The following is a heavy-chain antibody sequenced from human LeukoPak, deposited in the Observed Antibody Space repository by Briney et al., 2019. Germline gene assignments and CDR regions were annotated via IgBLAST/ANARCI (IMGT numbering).Heavy chain of an antibody. Sequence: PSETLPPTSPGAHVPTSPAGYNSRWIRQPAGKPSDWIGRNYTSGSTNYNPSLKSRVTISVDTSKNQFSLKLSSVTAADTAVYYCATEQGYSSGWYPEDFDIWGQGTMVTVSS. J-gene: IGHJ3*02. CDR2: NYTSGST. CDR1: HVPTSPAGYN. CDR3: ATEQGYSSGWYPEDFDI. V-gene: IGHV4-61*02. D-gene: IGHD6-19*01.